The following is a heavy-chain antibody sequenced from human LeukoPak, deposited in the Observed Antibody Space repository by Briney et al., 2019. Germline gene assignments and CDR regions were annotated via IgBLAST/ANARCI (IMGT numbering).Heavy chain of an antibody. CDR3: VRGALRDCSYTSCTRGNWFDP. D-gene: IGHD2-2*01. CDR1: GFTFSSHW. J-gene: IGHJ5*02. V-gene: IGHV3-74*01. Sequence: GGSLRLSCAASGFTFSSHWMYWVRHAPEKGLVGVSHINADGSATYYAASVKGRFTISRDNARNTLYLQMHSLTAEDTGVYYCVRGALRDCSYTSCTRGNWFDPWGQGTLVTVSS. CDR2: INADGSAT.